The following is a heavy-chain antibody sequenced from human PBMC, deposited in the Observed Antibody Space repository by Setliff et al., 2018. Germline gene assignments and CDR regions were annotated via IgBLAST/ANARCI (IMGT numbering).Heavy chain of an antibody. CDR3: TTAHYTGNSRTLDF. V-gene: IGHV3-15*01. Sequence: SLRLSCAASGFTFSEEWMSWVRQAPGKGLEWIGRIKSEIAGGTTDYGAPVKGRFTISRDDSKNTLPLQMSNLKTEDTALYYCTTAHYTGNSRTLDFWGPGTLVTVSS. J-gene: IGHJ4*02. CDR1: GFTFSEEW. CDR2: IKSEIAGGTT. D-gene: IGHD1-26*01.